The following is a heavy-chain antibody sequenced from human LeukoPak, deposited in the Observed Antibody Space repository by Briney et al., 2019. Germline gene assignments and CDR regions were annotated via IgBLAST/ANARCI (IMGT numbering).Heavy chain of an antibody. CDR1: GCSISSYF. V-gene: IGHV4-59*01. Sequence: PSETLSLTCTAPGCSISSYFWSWIRQPPGKGLEWSGFIYFSGSTNYNPSLKSRVTISVDTSKNQFSLKLSSVTAADTAVYYCARVEYGSGSYYNGGTRYYFDYWGQGTLVTVSS. D-gene: IGHD3-10*01. CDR3: ARVEYGSGSYYNGGTRYYFDY. CDR2: IYFSGST. J-gene: IGHJ4*02.